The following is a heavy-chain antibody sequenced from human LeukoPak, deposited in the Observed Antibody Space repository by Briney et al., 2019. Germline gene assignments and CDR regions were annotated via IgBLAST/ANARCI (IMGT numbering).Heavy chain of an antibody. CDR1: GYTFTSYG. CDR3: ARDPANYYDSSGYYYI. J-gene: IGHJ4*02. V-gene: IGHV1-18*01. D-gene: IGHD3-22*01. Sequence: VASVKVSCKASGYTFTSYGISWVRQAPGQGLEWMGWISAYNGNTNYAQKLQGRVTMTTDTSTSTAYMELRSLRSDDTAVYYCARDPANYYDSSGYYYIWGQGTLVTVSS. CDR2: ISAYNGNT.